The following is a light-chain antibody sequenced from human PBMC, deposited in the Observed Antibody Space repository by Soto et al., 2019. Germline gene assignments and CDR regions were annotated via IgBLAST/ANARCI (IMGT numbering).Light chain of an antibody. CDR1: SSDVGSYNR. J-gene: IGLJ1*01. V-gene: IGLV2-18*01. CDR2: EVS. Sequence: QSALTQPPSVSGSPGQSVTISCTGTSSDVGSYNRVSWYQQPPGTAPKLMIYEVSNRPSGVPARFSGAKSGNTASLTISGLQAEDEADYYCSLYTSSSTPFVFGTGTKVTVL. CDR3: SLYTSSSTPFV.